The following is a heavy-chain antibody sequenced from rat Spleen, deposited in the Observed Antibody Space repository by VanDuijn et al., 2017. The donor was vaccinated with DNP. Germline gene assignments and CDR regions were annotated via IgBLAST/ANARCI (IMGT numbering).Heavy chain of an antibody. CDR3: ASRPPPTRGPFDY. D-gene: IGHD1-4*01. CDR2: INKDSSTI. Sequence: EVKLVESGGGLVQPGRSLKLSCAASGFNFNDYWMGWVRQAPGKGLEWIGDINKDSSTINCIPSLKEKFTISRDNAQNTLYLQMSKLGSEDAAIYYCASRPPPTRGPFDYWGQGVLVTVSS. CDR1: GFNFNDYW. V-gene: IGHV4-2*01. J-gene: IGHJ2*01.